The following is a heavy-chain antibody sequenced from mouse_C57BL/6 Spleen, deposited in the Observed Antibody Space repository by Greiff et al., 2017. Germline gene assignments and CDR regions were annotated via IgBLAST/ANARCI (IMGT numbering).Heavy chain of an antibody. CDR1: GYTFTSYW. CDR3: ARGGYYYWYFDV. J-gene: IGHJ1*03. V-gene: IGHV1-69*01. CDR2: IDPSDSYT. Sequence: QVQLQQPGAELVMPGASVKLSCKASGYTFTSYWMHWVKQRPGQGLEWIGEIDPSDSYTNYNQKFKGKSTLTVDKSSSTAYMQLSSLTSEGSAVYYCARGGYYYWYFDVWGTGTTVTVSS. D-gene: IGHD2-3*01.